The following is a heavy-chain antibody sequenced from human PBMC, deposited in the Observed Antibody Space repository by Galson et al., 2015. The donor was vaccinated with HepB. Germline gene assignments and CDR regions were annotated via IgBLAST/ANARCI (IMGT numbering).Heavy chain of an antibody. CDR3: ARDLRVGYCSSTSCMPARGAAGWGDYYYMDV. D-gene: IGHD2-2*01. CDR1: GGTFSSYA. V-gene: IGHV1-69*13. Sequence: SVKASCKASGGTFSSYAISWARQAPGQGLEWMGGIIPIFGTANYAQKFQGRVTITADESTSTAYMELSSLRSEDTAVYYCARDLRVGYCSSTSCMPARGAAGWGDYYYMDVWGKGTTVTVSS. J-gene: IGHJ6*03. CDR2: IIPIFGTA.